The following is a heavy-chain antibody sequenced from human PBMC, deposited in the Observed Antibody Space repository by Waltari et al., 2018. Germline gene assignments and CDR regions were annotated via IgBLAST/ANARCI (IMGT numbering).Heavy chain of an antibody. CDR3: ARLAGSRGFYDFWRDYHISTDYYFDY. Sequence: QVQLQESGPGLVKPSETLSLTCAVSGYSISSGYYWGWIRQPPGKGLEWIGSIYHSGSTYNNPSLKSGVTISVETSKNQFSLKLSSVTAADTAVYYCARLAGSRGFYDFWRDYHISTDYYFDYWGQGTLVTVSS. D-gene: IGHD3-3*01. CDR1: GYSISSGYY. V-gene: IGHV4-38-2*01. J-gene: IGHJ4*02. CDR2: IYHSGST.